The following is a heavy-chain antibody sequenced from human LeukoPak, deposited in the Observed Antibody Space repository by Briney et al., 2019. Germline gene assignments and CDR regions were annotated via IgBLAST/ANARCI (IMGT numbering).Heavy chain of an antibody. CDR2: IYYSGSP. Sequence: SETLSLTCTVSGGSLSSYYWSWIRQPPGKGLEFIGYIYYSGSPNYNPSLKSRVTISVDTSKNQFSLKLRSVTAADTAVYYCAGGGQMDIVVVVAAASSYFDYWGQGTLVTVSS. V-gene: IGHV4-59*12. D-gene: IGHD2-15*01. J-gene: IGHJ4*02. CDR3: AGGGQMDIVVVVAAASSYFDY. CDR1: GGSLSSYY.